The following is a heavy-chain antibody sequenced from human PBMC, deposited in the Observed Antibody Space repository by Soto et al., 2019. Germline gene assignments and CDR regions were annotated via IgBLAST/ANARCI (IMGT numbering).Heavy chain of an antibody. D-gene: IGHD6-6*01. CDR1: GYSFTSYW. J-gene: IGHJ6*02. Sequence: PGESLKISCKGSGYSFTSYWISWVRQMPGKGLEWMGRIDPSDSYTNYSPSFQGHVTISADKSISTAYLQRSSLKASDTAMYYCAIHPGEQLVPDYYYYGMDVWGQGTTVTVSS. V-gene: IGHV5-10-1*01. CDR3: AIHPGEQLVPDYYYYGMDV. CDR2: IDPSDSYT.